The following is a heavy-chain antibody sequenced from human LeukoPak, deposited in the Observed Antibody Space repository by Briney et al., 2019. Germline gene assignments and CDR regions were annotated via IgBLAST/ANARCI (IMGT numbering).Heavy chain of an antibody. D-gene: IGHD2-2*01. J-gene: IGHJ6*03. V-gene: IGHV4-34*01. CDR2: INHSGST. Sequence: SETLSLTCAVYGGSFSGYYWSWIRQPPGKGLEWIGEINHSGSTNYNPSLKSRVTISVDTSKNQFSLKLSSVTAADTAVYYCARQGEGYCSSTSCYSNYYYYMDVWGKGTTVTVSS. CDR1: GGSFSGYY. CDR3: ARQGEGYCSSTSCYSNYYYYMDV.